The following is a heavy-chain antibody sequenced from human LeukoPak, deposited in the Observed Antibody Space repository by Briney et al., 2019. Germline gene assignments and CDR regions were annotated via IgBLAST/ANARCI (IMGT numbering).Heavy chain of an antibody. D-gene: IGHD6-19*01. Sequence: SETLSLTCAVYGGSFSGYYWSWIRQPPGKGLEWIGEINHSGSTNYNPSLKSRVTISVDTSKNQFSLKLSSVTAADTAVYYCASRIAVAGTLPNYWGQGTLVTVSS. CDR1: GGSFSGYY. V-gene: IGHV4-34*01. CDR2: INHSGST. J-gene: IGHJ4*02. CDR3: ASRIAVAGTLPNY.